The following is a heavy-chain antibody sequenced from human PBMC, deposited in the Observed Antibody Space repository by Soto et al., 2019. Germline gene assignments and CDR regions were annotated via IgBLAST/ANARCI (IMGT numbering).Heavy chain of an antibody. J-gene: IGHJ6*02. V-gene: IGHV1-18*01. CDR1: GYTFTSYA. CDR2: ISAYNGNT. D-gene: IGHD2-2*01. Sequence: GASVKVSCKASGYTFTSYAISWVRQAPGQGLEWMGWISAYNGNTNYAQKLQGRVTMTTDTSTSTAYMELRSLRSDDTAVYYCARYCSSTSCRGYYGMDVWGQGTTVTVSS. CDR3: ARYCSSTSCRGYYGMDV.